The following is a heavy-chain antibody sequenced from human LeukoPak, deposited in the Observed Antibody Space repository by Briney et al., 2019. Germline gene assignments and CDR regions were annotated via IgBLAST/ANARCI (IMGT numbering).Heavy chain of an antibody. D-gene: IGHD6-13*01. CDR3: ARDLEAAAGPFDY. CDR2: ISSSSSYT. CDR1: GFTFSDYY. V-gene: IGHV3-11*06. Sequence: GGSLRLSCAASGFTFSDYYMSWIRQAPGKGLEWVSYISSSSSYTNYADSVKGRFTISRDNAKNSLYLQMNSLRAEVTAVYYCARDLEAAAGPFDYWGQGTLVTVSS. J-gene: IGHJ4*02.